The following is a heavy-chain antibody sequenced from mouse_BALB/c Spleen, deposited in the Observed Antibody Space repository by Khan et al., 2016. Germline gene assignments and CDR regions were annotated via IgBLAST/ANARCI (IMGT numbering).Heavy chain of an antibody. V-gene: IGHV14-4*02. Sequence: VQLQQSGAELVRSGASVKLSCTASGFNIKDYYIQWVKQRPEQGLEWIGWIDPENGDTGYVPKFQGKATMTADTSSNTAYLQLSSLTSEDTAVYYCTFEGNILAWFAYWGQGTLVTGSA. CDR2: IDPENGDT. J-gene: IGHJ3*01. D-gene: IGHD2-1*01. CDR1: GFNIKDYY. CDR3: TFEGNILAWFAY.